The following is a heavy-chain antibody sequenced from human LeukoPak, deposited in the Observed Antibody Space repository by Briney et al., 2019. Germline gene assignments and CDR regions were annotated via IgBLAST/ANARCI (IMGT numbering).Heavy chain of an antibody. V-gene: IGHV3-66*01. J-gene: IGHJ4*02. Sequence: GGSLTLSCAASGFTVSSNYMSWVRQAPGKGLEWVSVIYSGGSSTYYADSVKGRFTISRDKSKNTLYLQMNSLRAEDTAVYYCAKDGIYSSSWYYFDYWGQGTLVTVSS. CDR3: AKDGIYSSSWYYFDY. CDR2: IYSGGSST. CDR1: GFTVSSNY. D-gene: IGHD6-13*01.